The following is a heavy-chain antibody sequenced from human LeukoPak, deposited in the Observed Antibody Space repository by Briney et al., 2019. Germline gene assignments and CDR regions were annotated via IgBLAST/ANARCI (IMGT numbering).Heavy chain of an antibody. D-gene: IGHD1-26*01. Sequence: PGGSLRLSCAASGFTFSDSWMHWVRQAPGKGLVWVSRINTDGSGTNDADSVKGRFTISRDNAKNTLYLQMNSLRAEDTAVYYCAKDRSSGSYYVPSYDYWGQGTLVTVSS. V-gene: IGHV3-74*01. J-gene: IGHJ4*02. CDR1: GFTFSDSW. CDR3: AKDRSSGSYYVPSYDY. CDR2: INTDGSGT.